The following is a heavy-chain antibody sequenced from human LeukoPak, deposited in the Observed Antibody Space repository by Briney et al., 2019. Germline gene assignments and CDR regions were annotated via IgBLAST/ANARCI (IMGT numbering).Heavy chain of an antibody. J-gene: IGHJ4*02. V-gene: IGHV3-7*03. CDR3: AKASGYSLGHFDY. Sequence: PGGSLRLSCAASGFTLTTYWMNWVRQAPGKGLEWVANIKQDGSEKSYVDSVKGRFTISRDNAKNSLYLQMNNLRPEDTALYYCAKASGYSLGHFDYWGQGTLVTVSS. CDR2: IKQDGSEK. D-gene: IGHD5-18*01. CDR1: GFTLTTYW.